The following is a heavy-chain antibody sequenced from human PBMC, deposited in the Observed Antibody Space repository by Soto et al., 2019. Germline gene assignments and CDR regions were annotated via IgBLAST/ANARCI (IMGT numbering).Heavy chain of an antibody. D-gene: IGHD3-3*01. CDR3: ATRITVFGLLIPPFDP. CDR1: GGSVNGYY. V-gene: IGHV4-34*01. J-gene: IGHJ5*02. CDR2: TNHTGGT. Sequence: ASETLSLTCAVYGGSVNGYYWNWIRQPPGKGLEWIGETNHTGGTHYNPSFQSRVTMSVDTSKNQFSLRLSSVTAADTAIYYCATRITVFGLLIPPFDPWGQGTQVTVSS.